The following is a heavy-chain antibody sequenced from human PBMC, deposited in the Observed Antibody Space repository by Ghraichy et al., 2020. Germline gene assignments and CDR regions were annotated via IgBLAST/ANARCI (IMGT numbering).Heavy chain of an antibody. CDR1: GDSFTGHY. Sequence: ASVKVSCKASGDSFTGHYIHWVRQAPGQGLEWIGWINPNSGGTKYAQKFRGWVTMTRDTSISTAYIELSRLMADDTATYYCARSLATVTNYNYHSMDVWGQGTTVTFSS. J-gene: IGHJ6*02. V-gene: IGHV1-2*04. D-gene: IGHD4-11*01. CDR3: ARSLATVTNYNYHSMDV. CDR2: INPNSGGT.